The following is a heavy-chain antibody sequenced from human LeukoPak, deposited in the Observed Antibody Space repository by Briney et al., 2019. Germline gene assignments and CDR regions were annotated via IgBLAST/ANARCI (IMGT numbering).Heavy chain of an antibody. J-gene: IGHJ6*03. CDR1: GGSFSGYY. Sequence: PSETLSLTCAVYGGSFSGYYWSWIRQPPGKGLEWIGEINHSGSTNYNPSLKSRVTISVDTSKNQSPLKLSSVTAADTAVYYCARVPPTGRFYYYMDVWGKGTTVTVSS. V-gene: IGHV4-34*01. CDR2: INHSGST. CDR3: ARVPPTGRFYYYMDV. D-gene: IGHD4-17*01.